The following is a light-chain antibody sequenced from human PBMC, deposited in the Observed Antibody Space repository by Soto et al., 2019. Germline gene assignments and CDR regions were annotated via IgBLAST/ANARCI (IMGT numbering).Light chain of an antibody. V-gene: IGKV1-5*01. J-gene: IGKJ1*01. CDR1: QSISNR. CDR2: DAS. CDR3: RHSTTWT. Sequence: DIQMTQSPSTLSASVGDRVTITCRASQSISNRLAWYQQKPGKAPKVLIYDASSLEGGVPTRFSGSASETDFTLTISSLQPEEFATYSCRHSTTWTFGQGTKVDIK.